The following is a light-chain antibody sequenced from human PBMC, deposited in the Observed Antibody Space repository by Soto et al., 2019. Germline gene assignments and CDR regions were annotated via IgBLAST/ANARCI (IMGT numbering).Light chain of an antibody. Sequence: EIVLTQSPGTLSLSPGERATLSCRASQSVSGSYLAWYQQKPGQAPRLLIYGASSRATGIPDRFSGSGSGTDFTLTISRLEPEDVAVYYCQQYCSSLYTFGQGTKLEI. CDR3: QQYCSSLYT. CDR1: QSVSGSY. J-gene: IGKJ2*01. V-gene: IGKV3-20*01. CDR2: GAS.